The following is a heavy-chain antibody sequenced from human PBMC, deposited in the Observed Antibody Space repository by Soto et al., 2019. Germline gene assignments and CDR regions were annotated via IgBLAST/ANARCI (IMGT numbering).Heavy chain of an antibody. CDR1: GFTFSNYG. D-gene: IGHD2-2*01. V-gene: IGHV3-30*18. CDR2: ISYDGDNE. Sequence: QVQLVESGGGVVQPGRSLRLSCAASGFTFSNYGMHWVRQAPGKGLEWVAIISYDGDNEYYADSVRGRFTISRDNSKNTLYLQTSILGQEDTAVYYCAKDGGPVYCNSPGCSAKHFDYWGQGTLVTVSS. J-gene: IGHJ4*02. CDR3: AKDGGPVYCNSPGCSAKHFDY.